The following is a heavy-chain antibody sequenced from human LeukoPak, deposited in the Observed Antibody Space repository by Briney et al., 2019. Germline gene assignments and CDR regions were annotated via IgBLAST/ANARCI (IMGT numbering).Heavy chain of an antibody. CDR2: IYHSGST. CDR1: GGSISSGGYS. V-gene: IGHV4-30-2*01. D-gene: IGHD3-10*01. Sequence: ASETLSLTCAVAGGSISSGGYSWSWIRQPPGKGLEWIGYIYHSGSTYYNPSLKSRVTISVDRSKNQFSLKLSSVTAADTAVYYCARDKAGAVRGVMRMRGYFDYWGQGTLVTVSS. CDR3: ARDKAGAVRGVMRMRGYFDY. J-gene: IGHJ4*02.